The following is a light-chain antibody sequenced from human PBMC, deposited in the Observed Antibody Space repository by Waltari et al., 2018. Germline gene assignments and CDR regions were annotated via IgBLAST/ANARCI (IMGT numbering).Light chain of an antibody. V-gene: IGLV4-69*01. Sequence: QLVLTQSPSASASLGASVKLTCTLSSGPSTNIIAWLQHQPEKGPRYLMNVNSDGSHNKGVGIPDRFSGSSSGAERYLTISSLQSEDEADYYCQTGGHGTWVFGGGTRLTVL. CDR2: VNSDGSH. J-gene: IGLJ3*02. CDR1: SGPSTNI. CDR3: QTGGHGTWV.